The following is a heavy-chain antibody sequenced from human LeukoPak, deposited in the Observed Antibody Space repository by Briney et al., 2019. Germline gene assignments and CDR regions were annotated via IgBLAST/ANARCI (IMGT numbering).Heavy chain of an antibody. V-gene: IGHV4-30-2*01. CDR1: GGSISSGGYY. CDR2: IYHSGST. D-gene: IGHD6-6*01. CDR3: ARGFSEWAARPHDAFDI. Sequence: PSETLSLTCTVSGGSISSGGYYWSWIRQPPGKGLEWIGYIYHSGSTYYNPSLKSRVTISVDRSKNQFSLKLSSVTAADTAVYYCARGFSEWAARPHDAFDIWGQGTMVTVSS. J-gene: IGHJ3*02.